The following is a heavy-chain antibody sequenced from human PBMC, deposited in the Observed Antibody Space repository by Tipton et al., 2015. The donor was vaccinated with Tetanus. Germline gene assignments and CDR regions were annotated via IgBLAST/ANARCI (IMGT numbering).Heavy chain of an antibody. D-gene: IGHD2-15*01. J-gene: IGHJ4*02. Sequence: SLRLSCAASGFIFSSYGIHWVRQAPGKGLGWVAVSWYDGTDKYYADSVKGRFTISRDNSKNTLYLQMNSLRVEDTAVYYCAREADCSGGSCFSGDFDNWGQGTQVTVSS. CDR1: GFIFSSYG. V-gene: IGHV3-33*01. CDR3: AREADCSGGSCFSGDFDN. CDR2: SWYDGTDK.